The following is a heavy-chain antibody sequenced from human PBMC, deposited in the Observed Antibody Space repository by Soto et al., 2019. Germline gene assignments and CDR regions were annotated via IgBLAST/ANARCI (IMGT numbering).Heavy chain of an antibody. CDR2: ISGSGGDI. V-gene: IGHV3-23*01. CDR1: GFTFSSNA. J-gene: IGHJ6*02. D-gene: IGHD2-8*02. CDR3: AKGWGYWGMDV. Sequence: EVQLLDSGGGLVQPGGSLRLSCAASGFTFSSNAMTWVRQAPGKGLEWVSGISGSGGDIYYADSVKGRFTMSRDNSKNTLYLQMNSLRVEDTAVYYCAKGWGYWGMDVWGQGTTVTVSS.